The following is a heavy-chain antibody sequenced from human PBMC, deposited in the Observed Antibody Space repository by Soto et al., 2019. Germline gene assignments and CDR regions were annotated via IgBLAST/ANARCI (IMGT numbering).Heavy chain of an antibody. Sequence: SETLSLTCTVSGDSVSDHYWSWIRQPPGKGLECIGYIYASGSTNYNPSLESRVTISIDTSKNQFSLKLNSVAATDTAVYYCARLRTTFDYWGQGTLVTVSS. J-gene: IGHJ4*02. CDR3: ARLRTTFDY. D-gene: IGHD1-1*01. V-gene: IGHV4-59*02. CDR2: IYASGST. CDR1: GDSVSDHY.